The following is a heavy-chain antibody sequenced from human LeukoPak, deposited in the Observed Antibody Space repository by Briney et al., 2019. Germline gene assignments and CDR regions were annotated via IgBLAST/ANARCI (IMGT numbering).Heavy chain of an antibody. D-gene: IGHD2-2*02. CDR2: IIPVFGTS. Sequence: ASVKVSCKASGYTFTSYGISWVRQAPGQGLEWMGGIIPVFGTSNYAQKFQGRVTITVDESTRTAYMELSSLRSEDTAVYYCARVTGGRYCSTTSCYMRGWFDPWGQGTLVTVSS. CDR1: GYTFTSYG. CDR3: ARVTGGRYCSTTSCYMRGWFDP. J-gene: IGHJ5*02. V-gene: IGHV1-69*13.